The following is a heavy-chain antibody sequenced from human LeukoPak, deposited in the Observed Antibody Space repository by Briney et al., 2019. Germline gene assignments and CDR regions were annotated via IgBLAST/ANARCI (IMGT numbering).Heavy chain of an antibody. J-gene: IGHJ6*03. D-gene: IGHD1-1*01. CDR1: GFILSAHG. CDR3: ARDIWNDGNYYMDV. Sequence: GGSLRLSCEGSGFILSAHGIHWVRQAPGKGLEGVALLWSGQTTGLYADSMKGRFTISRDTSTNTVYLQMNSLRAEDTAVYYCARDIWNDGNYYMDVWGGGTTVTVSS. CDR2: LWSGQTTG. V-gene: IGHV3-33*01.